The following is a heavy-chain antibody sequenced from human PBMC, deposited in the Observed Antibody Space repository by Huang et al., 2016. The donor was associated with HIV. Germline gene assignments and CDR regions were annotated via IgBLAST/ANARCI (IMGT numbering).Heavy chain of an antibody. CDR1: GDSIGSGGHY. J-gene: IGHJ4*02. V-gene: IGHV4-30-4*08. D-gene: IGHD3-10*01. CDR2: IYCSGRT. CDR3: SRALYYHGSGSYSDY. Sequence: QVQLQESGPGLVKPSQTLSLTCTVSGDSIGSGGHYWSWIRQPPGKGLEWLGFIYCSGRTYHNPSLKSGVTISVDTSKNQFALKLSSVTAEDTAVYFCSRALYYHGSGSYSDYWGRGTLVTVSS.